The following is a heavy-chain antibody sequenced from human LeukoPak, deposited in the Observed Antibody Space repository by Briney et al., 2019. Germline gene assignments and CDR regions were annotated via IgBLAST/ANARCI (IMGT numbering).Heavy chain of an antibody. CDR1: AFTFSSFA. CDR2: VSGSGGPT. V-gene: IGHV3-23*01. D-gene: IGHD1-26*01. CDR3: ARQVGASWLDP. J-gene: IGHJ5*02. Sequence: GGSLRLPCAASAFTFSSFAMSWVRQAPVKGLELVSTVSGSGGPTYYADSVKGRFIISRDNSKNTLYLQMNSLRAEDTAVYYCARQVGASWLDPWGQGTLVTVSS.